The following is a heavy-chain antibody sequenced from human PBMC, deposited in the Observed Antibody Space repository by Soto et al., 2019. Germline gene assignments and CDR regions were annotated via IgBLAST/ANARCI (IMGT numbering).Heavy chain of an antibody. CDR2: INDRGSI. V-gene: IGHV4-34*01. J-gene: IGHJ2*01. CDR1: GGSFSGYY. CDR3: AREGHDSLTGPDWGWYLDL. D-gene: IGHD3-9*01. Sequence: QVQLQQWGAGLLRPSETLSLTCGVSGGSFSGYYWAWIRQSPGKGLEWLGEINDRGSINYNPSLKSSVSTSDDTWNNHYSRILGAVTAADTAVYCCAREGHDSLTGPDWGWYLDLWGGGTLVTV.